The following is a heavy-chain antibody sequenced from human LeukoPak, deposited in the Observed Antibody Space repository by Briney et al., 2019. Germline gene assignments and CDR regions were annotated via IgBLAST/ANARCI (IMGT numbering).Heavy chain of an antibody. CDR3: AKSALDFWSGPAAFDI. CDR2: IWYDGSNK. J-gene: IGHJ3*02. V-gene: IGHV3-33*06. Sequence: GGSLRLSCAASGFTFSSYGMHWVRQAPGKGLEWVAVIWYDGSNKYYADSVKSRFTISRDNSKNTLYLQMNSLRAEDTAVYYCAKSALDFWSGPAAFDIWGQGTMVTVSS. CDR1: GFTFSSYG. D-gene: IGHD3-3*01.